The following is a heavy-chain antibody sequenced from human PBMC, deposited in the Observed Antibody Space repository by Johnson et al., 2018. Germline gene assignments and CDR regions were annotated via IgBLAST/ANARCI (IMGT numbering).Heavy chain of an antibody. J-gene: IGHJ6*02. CDR1: GFTFDDYA. CDR2: ISWNSGSI. CDR3: AKDMTVTPSYYGMAV. D-gene: IGHD4-17*01. Sequence: VQLVESGGGLVQPGRSLRLSCAASGFTFDDYAMHWVRQAPGTGLAWVSGISWNSGSIGYADSVKGRFTISRDNAKNSLYLQMNSLRAEDTALYYCAKDMTVTPSYYGMAVGGQGTTVTVSS. V-gene: IGHV3-9*01.